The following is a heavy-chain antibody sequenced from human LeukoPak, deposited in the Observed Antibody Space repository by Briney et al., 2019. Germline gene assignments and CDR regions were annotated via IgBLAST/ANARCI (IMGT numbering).Heavy chain of an antibody. Sequence: GGSLRLSCAASGFTFSSYSMNWVRQAPGKGLEWVSSISSSSSYIYYADSVKGRFTISRDNAKNSLYLQMNSLRAEDTAVYYCARGADSSGYGEVYFDYWGQGTLVTVSS. V-gene: IGHV3-21*01. D-gene: IGHD3-22*01. CDR2: ISSSSSYI. CDR3: ARGADSSGYGEVYFDY. J-gene: IGHJ4*02. CDR1: GFTFSSYS.